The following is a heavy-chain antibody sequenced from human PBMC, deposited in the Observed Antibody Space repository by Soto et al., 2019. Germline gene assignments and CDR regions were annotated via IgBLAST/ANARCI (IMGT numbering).Heavy chain of an antibody. D-gene: IGHD1-1*01. Sequence: TLSLTCTGSGASISGFYWSWIRKSAGKGLEWIGRIYATGTTDYNPSLKSRVMMSVDTSKKQFSLKLRSVTAADTAVYYCVRDGTKTLRDWFDPWGQGISVTVSS. V-gene: IGHV4-4*07. J-gene: IGHJ5*02. CDR1: GASISGFY. CDR3: VRDGTKTLRDWFDP. CDR2: IYATGTT.